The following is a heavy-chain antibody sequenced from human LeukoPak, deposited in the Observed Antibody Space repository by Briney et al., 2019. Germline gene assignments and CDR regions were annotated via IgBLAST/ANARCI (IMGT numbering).Heavy chain of an antibody. CDR2: IYYSGST. D-gene: IGHD6-13*01. CDR1: GGSISSSRYY. CDR3: ARDLRGAAGILGYYMDV. J-gene: IGHJ6*03. Sequence: SETLSLTCTVSGGSISSSRYYWGWIRQPPGKGLEWIGSIYYSGSTYYNPSLKSRVTISVDTSKNQFSLKLSSVTAADTAVYYCARDLRGAAGILGYYMDVWGKGTTVTVSS. V-gene: IGHV4-39*07.